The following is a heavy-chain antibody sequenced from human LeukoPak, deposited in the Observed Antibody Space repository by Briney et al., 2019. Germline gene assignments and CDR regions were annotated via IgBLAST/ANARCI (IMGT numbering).Heavy chain of an antibody. CDR2: IYYSGST. J-gene: IGHJ4*02. Sequence: SETLSLTCTVSGGSISSYYWRWIRQPPGKGLEWIGYIYYSGSTNYNPSLKSRVTISVDTSKNQFSLKLSSVTAADTAVYYCARNDCSSTSCYVGYWGQGTLVTVSS. D-gene: IGHD2-2*01. CDR3: ARNDCSSTSCYVGY. CDR1: GGSISSYY. V-gene: IGHV4-59*01.